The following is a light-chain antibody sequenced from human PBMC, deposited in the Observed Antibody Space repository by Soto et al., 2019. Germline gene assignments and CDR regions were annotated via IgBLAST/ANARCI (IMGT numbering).Light chain of an antibody. CDR1: KSIDRW. CDR2: DAS. J-gene: IGKJ2*03. CDR3: QQYNHYYS. V-gene: IGKV1-5*01. Sequence: DIQLTQSPSTLSASVGDRVTITCRASKSIDRWLAWYQQKLGKAPELLIHDASSLESGVPSRFSGSGSGTEFTPTINSLQPDDFATYYCQQYNHYYSFGQGTKLEIK.